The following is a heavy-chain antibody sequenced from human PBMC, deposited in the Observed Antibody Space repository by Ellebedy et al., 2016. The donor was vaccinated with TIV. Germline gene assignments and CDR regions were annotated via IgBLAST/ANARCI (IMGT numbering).Heavy chain of an antibody. D-gene: IGHD6-19*01. CDR2: ISYDGSNK. CDR3: SRVIRDTSGWYHFDF. CDR1: GFTFSSYA. V-gene: IGHV3-30-3*01. J-gene: IGHJ4*02. Sequence: GESLKISCAASGFTFSSYAMHWVRQAPGKGLEWVAVISYDGSNKYYADSVKGRFTISRDNSKNTLYLQMNSLRDGDTAVYYCSRVIRDTSGWYHFDFWGRGTLVTVSS.